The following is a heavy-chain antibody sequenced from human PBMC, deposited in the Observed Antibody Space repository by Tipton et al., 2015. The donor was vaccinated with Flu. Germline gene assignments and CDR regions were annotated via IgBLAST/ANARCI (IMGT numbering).Heavy chain of an antibody. Sequence: TLSLTCAVYGGSFSGYYWSWIRQPAGKGLEWIGRIYTSGSTNYNPSLKSRVTMSVDTSKNQFSLKLSSVTAADTAVYYCAREGRTGRWVYYYYHMDVWGKGTTVTVSS. J-gene: IGHJ6*03. D-gene: IGHD1-1*01. CDR2: IYTSGST. CDR3: AREGRTGRWVYYYYHMDV. V-gene: IGHV4-4*07. CDR1: GGSFSGYY.